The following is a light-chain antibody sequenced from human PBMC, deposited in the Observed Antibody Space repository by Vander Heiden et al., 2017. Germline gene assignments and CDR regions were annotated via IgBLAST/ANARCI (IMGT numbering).Light chain of an antibody. CDR3: QSYDSSLSGVV. J-gene: IGLJ2*01. CDR1: SSNIGAGYD. V-gene: IGLV1-40*01. CDR2: GNS. Sequence: QSVLTQPPSVSAAPGQMVTISCTGSSSNIGAGYDVHWYQQLPGKAPKLLIYGNSNRPSGVPDRFSGSKSGTSASLAITGLQAEDEADYYCQSYDSSLSGVVFGGGTKLTVL.